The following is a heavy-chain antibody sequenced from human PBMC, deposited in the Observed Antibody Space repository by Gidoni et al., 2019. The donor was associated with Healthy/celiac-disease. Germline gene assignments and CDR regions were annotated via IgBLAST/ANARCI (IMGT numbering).Heavy chain of an antibody. CDR3: AKGGDGYNLGYYFDY. CDR1: GFTFADYA. J-gene: IGHJ4*02. D-gene: IGHD5-12*01. Sequence: EVQLVASGGGLVQPGRSLRLSCAASGFTFADYAMHWVRQAPGKGLEWVSGIRWNSGSIGYADSVKGRFTISRDNAKNSLYLQMNSLRAEDTALYYCAKGGDGYNLGYYFDYWGQGTLVTVSS. CDR2: IRWNSGSI. V-gene: IGHV3-9*01.